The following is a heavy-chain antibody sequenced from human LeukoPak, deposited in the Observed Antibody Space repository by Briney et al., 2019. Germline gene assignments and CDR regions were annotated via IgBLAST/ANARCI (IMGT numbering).Heavy chain of an antibody. CDR1: GGSISSDY. V-gene: IGHV4-59*01. J-gene: IGHJ4*02. CDR3: ARGITIFGVVSHFDC. Sequence: SETLSLTCTVSGGSISSDYWSWIRQPPGRGLEWIGYIYYRGSTNYNSSLKSRVTISLDTSKNQVSLELSSVTAADTAVYYCARGITIFGVVSHFDCWGQGTLVTVSS. D-gene: IGHD3-3*01. CDR2: IYYRGST.